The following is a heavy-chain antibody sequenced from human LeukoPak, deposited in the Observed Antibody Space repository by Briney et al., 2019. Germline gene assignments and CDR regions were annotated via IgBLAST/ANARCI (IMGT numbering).Heavy chain of an antibody. J-gene: IGHJ4*02. Sequence: PSETLSLTCTVSGGSISSSSYYWSWIRQSAGKGLEWIGRIHTSGSTNYNPSLKSRVTMSVDTSKNQFSLKLSSVTAADTAVYYCARDQYYYDSSGYYRIDYWGQGTLVTVSS. CDR1: GGSISSSSYY. V-gene: IGHV4-61*02. CDR2: IHTSGST. D-gene: IGHD3-22*01. CDR3: ARDQYYYDSSGYYRIDY.